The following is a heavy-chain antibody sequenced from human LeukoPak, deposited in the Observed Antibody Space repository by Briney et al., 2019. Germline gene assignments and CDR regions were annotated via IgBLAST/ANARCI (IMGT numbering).Heavy chain of an antibody. CDR1: GFTFSSYA. J-gene: IGHJ5*02. Sequence: GSLRLSCAASGFTFSSYATSWIRQPPGKGLEWIGSIYYSGSTYYNPSLKSRVTISVDTSKNQFSLKLSSVTAADTAVYYCARSYYDSSGNWFDPWGQGTLVTVSS. CDR3: ARSYYDSSGNWFDP. D-gene: IGHD3-22*01. CDR2: IYYSGST. V-gene: IGHV4-39*01.